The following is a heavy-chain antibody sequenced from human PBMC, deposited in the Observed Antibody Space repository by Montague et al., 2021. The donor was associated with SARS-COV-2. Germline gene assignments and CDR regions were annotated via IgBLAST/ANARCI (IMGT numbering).Heavy chain of an antibody. Sequence: SLRLSCAASGFTVSSNYVSWVRQAPGKGLEWVSVIYSGVSTYSADSVKGRFTIPRANSKNTLYLQMNSLRAEDTAVYYCARDQRRYGSGSYYGPHYYYYGMDVWGQGTTVTVSS. D-gene: IGHD3-10*01. CDR2: IYSGVST. J-gene: IGHJ6*02. CDR1: GFTVSSNY. CDR3: ARDQRRYGSGSYYGPHYYYYGMDV. V-gene: IGHV3-66*02.